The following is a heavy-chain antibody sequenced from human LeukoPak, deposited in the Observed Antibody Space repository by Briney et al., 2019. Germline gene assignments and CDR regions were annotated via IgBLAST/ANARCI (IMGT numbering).Heavy chain of an antibody. V-gene: IGHV3-21*01. Sequence: GGSLRLSCAVSGFTFSTPSMNWVRQAPGKGLEWVSSISPSSYIYYADSVEGRFTISRDNDANSLRLQMNSLRAEDTAVYYCARGILKVGPDYWGQGTMVTVSS. CDR3: ARGILKVGPDY. CDR1: GFTFSTPS. CDR2: ISPSSYI. D-gene: IGHD1-26*01. J-gene: IGHJ4*02.